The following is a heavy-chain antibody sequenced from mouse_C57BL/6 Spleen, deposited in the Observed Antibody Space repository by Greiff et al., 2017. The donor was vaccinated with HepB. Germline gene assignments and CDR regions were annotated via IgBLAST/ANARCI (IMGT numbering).Heavy chain of an antibody. CDR3: ARDPYGYYAMDY. D-gene: IGHD1-1*01. CDR1: GFTFSDYY. Sequence: EVKLMESEGGLVQPGSSMKLSCTASGFTFSDYYMAWVRQVPEKGLEWVANINYDGSSTYYLDSLKSRFIISRDNAKNILYLQMSSLKSEDTATYYCARDPYGYYAMDYWGQGTSVTVSS. CDR2: INYDGSST. J-gene: IGHJ4*01. V-gene: IGHV5-16*01.